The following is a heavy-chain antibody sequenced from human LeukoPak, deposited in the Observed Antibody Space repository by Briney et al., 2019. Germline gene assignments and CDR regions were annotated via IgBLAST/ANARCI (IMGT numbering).Heavy chain of an antibody. Sequence: SETLSLTCTVSGGSISSHYWSWIRQPPGKGLEWIGYIYYSGSTNYNPSLKSRVTISVDTSKNQFSLKLSSVTAADTAVYYCARGGYSNFDYWGQGTLVTVSS. CDR3: ARGGYSNFDY. CDR2: IYYSGST. V-gene: IGHV4-59*11. CDR1: GGSISSHY. J-gene: IGHJ4*02. D-gene: IGHD5-18*01.